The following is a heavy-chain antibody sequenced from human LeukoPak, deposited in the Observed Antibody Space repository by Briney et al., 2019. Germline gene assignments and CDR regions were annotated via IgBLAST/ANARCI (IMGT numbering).Heavy chain of an antibody. J-gene: IGHJ4*02. V-gene: IGHV3-30*18. CDR1: GFTVSSYG. CDR2: ISFDGSTK. Sequence: TGVSLRLSCVASGFTVSSYGMHGVPQATGKGLEWVSVISFDGSTKYYADSVKGRFTITRDNFKNTLYLQMNSLRAEDTAVYYCAKDYYGSGSYGYFDYWGQGTLVTVSS. CDR3: AKDYYGSGSYGYFDY. D-gene: IGHD3-10*01.